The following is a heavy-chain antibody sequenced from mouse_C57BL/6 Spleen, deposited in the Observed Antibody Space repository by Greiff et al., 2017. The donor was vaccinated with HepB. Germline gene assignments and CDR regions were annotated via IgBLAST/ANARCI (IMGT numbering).Heavy chain of an antibody. D-gene: IGHD3-2*02. CDR2: IDPENGDT. J-gene: IGHJ3*01. V-gene: IGHV14-4*01. CDR3: TTAQATPFGY. CDR1: GFNIKDDY. Sequence: VQLKESGAELVRPGASVKLSCTASGFNIKDDYMHWVKQRPEQGLEWIGWIDPENGDTEYASKFQGKATITADTSSNTAYLQLSSLTSEDTAVYYCTTAQATPFGYWGQGTLVTVSA.